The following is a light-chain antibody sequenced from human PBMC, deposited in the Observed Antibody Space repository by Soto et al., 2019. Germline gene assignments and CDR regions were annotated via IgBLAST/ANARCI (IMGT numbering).Light chain of an antibody. Sequence: QSALTRPASVSVSPGQSITISCTGTSSDVGGYNYVSWYQQHPGKAPKLMIYEVSNRPSGVSNRFSGSKSGNTASLTISGLQAEDEADYYCSSYTSSSTLYVFGTGTKVTVL. J-gene: IGLJ1*01. V-gene: IGLV2-14*01. CDR1: SSDVGGYNY. CDR2: EVS. CDR3: SSYTSSSTLYV.